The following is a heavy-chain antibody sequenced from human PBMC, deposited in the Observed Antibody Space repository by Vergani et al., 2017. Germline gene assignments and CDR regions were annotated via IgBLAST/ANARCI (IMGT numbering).Heavy chain of an antibody. Sequence: QVQLQESGPGLVKPSETLSLTCTVSGGSISSYYWSWIRQPPGKGLEWIGYIYYSGSTNYNPSLKSRVTISVDTSKNQFSLKLSSVTAADTAVYCCARGYYYGSGSYSYYYMDVWGKGTTVTVSS. CDR3: ARGYYYGSGSYSYYYMDV. V-gene: IGHV4-59*01. D-gene: IGHD3-10*01. CDR2: IYYSGST. J-gene: IGHJ6*03. CDR1: GGSISSYY.